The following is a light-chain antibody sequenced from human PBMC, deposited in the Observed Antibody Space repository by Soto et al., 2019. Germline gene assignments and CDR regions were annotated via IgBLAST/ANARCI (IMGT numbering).Light chain of an antibody. CDR1: QSISSTY. Sequence: EIVLTQSPGTLSLSPGERATLSCRASQSISSTYLTWYHQKPGQAPRLLIYDASRRATGIPDRFSGSGSGTDFSLTISRLEPEDFAVYYCQHSECARWTFGLGTKVDIK. V-gene: IGKV3-20*01. CDR3: QHSECARWT. CDR2: DAS. J-gene: IGKJ1*01.